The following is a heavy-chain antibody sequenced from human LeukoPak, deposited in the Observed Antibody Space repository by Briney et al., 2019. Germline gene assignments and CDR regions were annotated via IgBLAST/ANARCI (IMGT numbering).Heavy chain of an antibody. V-gene: IGHV3-23*01. CDR3: AKAVVITTSSYYFDY. CDR2: ISGSGGST. Sequence: GGSLRLSCAASGFNFDKYNMNWVRQAPGKGLEWVSAISGSGGSTYYADSVKGRFTISRDNSKNTLYLQMNSLRAEDTAVYYCAKAVVITTSSYYFDYWGQGTLVTVSS. D-gene: IGHD3-22*01. CDR1: GFNFDKYN. J-gene: IGHJ4*02.